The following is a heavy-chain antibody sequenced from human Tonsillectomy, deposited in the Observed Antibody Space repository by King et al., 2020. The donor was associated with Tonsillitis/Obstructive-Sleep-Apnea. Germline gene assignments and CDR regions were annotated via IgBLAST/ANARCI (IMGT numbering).Heavy chain of an antibody. Sequence: VQLVESGGGVVQPGRSLRLSCAASGFTFSSYGMHWVRQAPGKGLEWVAAIWYDGSNKYYADSVKGRFTISRDNSKNTLDLQMNSLRAEDTAVYYCARGMGYGDYKDAFDIWGQGTMVTVSS. J-gene: IGHJ3*02. CDR1: GFTFSSYG. CDR2: IWYDGSNK. CDR3: ARGMGYGDYKDAFDI. D-gene: IGHD4-17*01. V-gene: IGHV3-33*01.